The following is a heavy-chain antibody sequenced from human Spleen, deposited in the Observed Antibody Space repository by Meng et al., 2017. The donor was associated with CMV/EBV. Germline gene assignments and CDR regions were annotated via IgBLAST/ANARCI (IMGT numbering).Heavy chain of an antibody. D-gene: IGHD1-26*01. CDR2: IYTSGST. Sequence: QVQLPDSVPGLLKPSETLSLTCTVSGGSISSYSWSWFRQPAGKGLEWIGRIYTSGSTNYNPSLKSRVTMSVDTSKNQFSLKLSSVTAADTAVYYCAGQISVGYFDYWGQGTLVTVSS. CDR3: AGQISVGYFDY. CDR1: GGSISSYS. J-gene: IGHJ4*02. V-gene: IGHV4-4*07.